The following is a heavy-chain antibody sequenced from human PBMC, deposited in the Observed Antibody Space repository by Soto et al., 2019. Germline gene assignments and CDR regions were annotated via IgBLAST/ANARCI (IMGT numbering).Heavy chain of an antibody. D-gene: IGHD2-21*02. CDR1: AFSLSTGGVG. CDR3: IQSRCGGDCLQSYASYYYYGMDV. J-gene: IGHJ6*02. Sequence: QITLKESGPTLVKPTQTLTLTCTFSAFSLSTGGVGVGWIRQPPGKALEWLALIYWDDDKRYSPSLRSRLTITKDTSNTQVVLTMTNMDPVDTATYYCIQSRCGGDCLQSYASYYYYGMDVWGQGTTVTVSS. V-gene: IGHV2-5*02. CDR2: IYWDDDK.